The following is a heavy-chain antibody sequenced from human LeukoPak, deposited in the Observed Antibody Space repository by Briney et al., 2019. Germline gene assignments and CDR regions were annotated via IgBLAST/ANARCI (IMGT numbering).Heavy chain of an antibody. CDR3: ARHRSGSYWRAFDI. D-gene: IGHD1-26*01. J-gene: IGHJ3*02. V-gene: IGHV4-59*08. CDR1: GGSISGYY. Sequence: PSETLSLTCTVSGGSISGYYWSWIRQPPGKGLEWTGYIYYSGSTNYNPSLKSRVTISVDTSKNQFSLKLSSVTAADTAVYYCARHRSGSYWRAFDIWGQGTMVTVSS. CDR2: IYYSGST.